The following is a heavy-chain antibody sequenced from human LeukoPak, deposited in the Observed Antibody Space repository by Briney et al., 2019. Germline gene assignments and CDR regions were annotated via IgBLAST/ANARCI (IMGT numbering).Heavy chain of an antibody. CDR1: GGSFSGDY. D-gene: IGHD6-19*01. Sequence: PSETLSLTCAVYGGSFSGDYWSWIRQPPGKGLEWIAEINHSGSTNYNPSLKSRVTISVDTSKNEYSLKQSSVTAADTAGYYCARGKWLGLWGQGTLVTVSS. CDR3: ARGKWLGL. V-gene: IGHV4-34*01. CDR2: INHSGST. J-gene: IGHJ4*02.